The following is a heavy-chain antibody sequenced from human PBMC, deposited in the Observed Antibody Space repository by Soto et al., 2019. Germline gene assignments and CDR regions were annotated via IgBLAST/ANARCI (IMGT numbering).Heavy chain of an antibody. J-gene: IGHJ6*03. D-gene: IGHD3-10*01. V-gene: IGHV1-3*01. CDR3: ARDNGSGSYSAYYYYMDV. CDR2: INAGNGNT. Sequence: QVQLVQSGAEVKKPGASVKVSCKASGYTFTSYAMHWVHQAPGQRLEWMGWINAGNGNTKYSQKFQGRVTITRDTSASTAYMELSSLRSEDTAVYYCARDNGSGSYSAYYYYMDVWGKGTTVTVSS. CDR1: GYTFTSYA.